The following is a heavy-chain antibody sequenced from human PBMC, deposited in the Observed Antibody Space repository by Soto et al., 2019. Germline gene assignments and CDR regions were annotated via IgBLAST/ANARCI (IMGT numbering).Heavy chain of an antibody. CDR3: AKDASMVRAHFDY. D-gene: IGHD3-10*01. J-gene: IGHJ4*02. Sequence: EVQLVESGGGLVQPGRSLRLSCAASGFTFHDHAMHWVRQAPGKGLEWVSGITYNSGTIAYADSAKGRFTISRDNAKNSLYLQMNSLRAEDTALYYCAKDASMVRAHFDYWGQGTLVTVSS. CDR2: ITYNSGTI. V-gene: IGHV3-9*01. CDR1: GFTFHDHA.